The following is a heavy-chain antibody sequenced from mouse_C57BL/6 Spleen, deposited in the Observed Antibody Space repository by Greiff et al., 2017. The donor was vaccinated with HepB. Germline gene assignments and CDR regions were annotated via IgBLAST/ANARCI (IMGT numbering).Heavy chain of an antibody. Sequence: QVQLQQPGAELVKPGASVKLSCKASGYTFTSYWMHWVKQRPGRGLEWIGRIVPNSGGTKYNEKFKSKATLTVDKPSSTAYMQLSSLTSEDSAVYYCARALYYEYDGAYWGQGTLVTVSA. CDR2: IVPNSGGT. CDR3: ARALYYEYDGAY. CDR1: GYTFTSYW. D-gene: IGHD2-4*01. J-gene: IGHJ3*01. V-gene: IGHV1-72*01.